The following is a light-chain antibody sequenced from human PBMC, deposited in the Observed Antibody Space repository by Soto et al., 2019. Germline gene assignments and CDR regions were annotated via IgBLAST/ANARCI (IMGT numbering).Light chain of an antibody. CDR1: QSVLYSSNNKNY. Sequence: DIVMTQSPDSLAVSLGERATINFKSSQSVLYSSNNKNYLAWYQQRPGQPPKLLIYWASTRESGVPDRFSGSGSGTDFTLTIASLQAEDVAVYYCQQYESTPPTCGQGTKLEIK. CDR3: QQYESTPPT. CDR2: WAS. V-gene: IGKV4-1*01. J-gene: IGKJ2*01.